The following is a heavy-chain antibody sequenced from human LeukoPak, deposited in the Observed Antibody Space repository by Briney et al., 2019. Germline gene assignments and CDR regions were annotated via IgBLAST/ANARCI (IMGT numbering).Heavy chain of an antibody. CDR1: GLTFSSYA. CDR3: AKWRAPPLDAFDI. Sequence: PGGSLRLSCAASGLTFSSYAMSWVRQAPGKGLEWVSAISGSGGSTYYADSVKGRFTISRDNSKNTLYLQMNSLRAEDTAVYYCAKWRAPPLDAFDIWGQGTMVTVSS. CDR2: ISGSGGST. J-gene: IGHJ3*02. V-gene: IGHV3-23*01. D-gene: IGHD3-3*01.